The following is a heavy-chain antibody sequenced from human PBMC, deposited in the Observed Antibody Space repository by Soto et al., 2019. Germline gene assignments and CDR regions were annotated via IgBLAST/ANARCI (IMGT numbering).Heavy chain of an antibody. CDR1: GFTFSNAW. V-gene: IGHV3-15*01. CDR2: IKSKTDGGTT. Sequence: GGSLRLSCAASGFTFSNAWMSWVRQAPGKGLEWVGRIKSKTDGGTTEYAAPVKGRFTISRDDSKNTLYLQMNSLKTEDTAVYYCTTDITSNRDCGSGSYTPRNYWGQGTLVTVSS. D-gene: IGHD3-10*01. CDR3: TTDITSNRDCGSGSYTPRNY. J-gene: IGHJ4*02.